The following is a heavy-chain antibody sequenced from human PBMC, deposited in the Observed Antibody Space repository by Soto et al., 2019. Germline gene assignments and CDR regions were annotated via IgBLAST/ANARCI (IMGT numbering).Heavy chain of an antibody. CDR3: ARDGEDYDILTGYYITPGWFDS. Sequence: GASVKVSCKASGYTFTSYGISWVRQAPGQGLEWMGWISAYNGNTNYAQKLQGRVTMTTDTSTSTAYMELRSLRSDDTAVYYCARDGEDYDILTGYYITPGWFDSWGQGTLVTVSS. D-gene: IGHD3-9*01. V-gene: IGHV1-18*01. J-gene: IGHJ5*01. CDR2: ISAYNGNT. CDR1: GYTFTSYG.